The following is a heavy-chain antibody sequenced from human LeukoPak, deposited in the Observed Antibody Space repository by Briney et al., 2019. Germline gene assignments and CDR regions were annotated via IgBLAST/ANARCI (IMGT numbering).Heavy chain of an antibody. Sequence: GGSLRLSCAASGFTFSSYAMHWVRQAPGKGLEYVSVISSNGGSTYYANSVKGRFTISRDNSKNALYLQMGSLRAEDMAVYYCARGGLLWFGELSGYWGQGTLVTVSS. CDR2: ISSNGGST. CDR1: GFTFSSYA. D-gene: IGHD3-10*01. V-gene: IGHV3-64*01. CDR3: ARGGLLWFGELSGY. J-gene: IGHJ4*02.